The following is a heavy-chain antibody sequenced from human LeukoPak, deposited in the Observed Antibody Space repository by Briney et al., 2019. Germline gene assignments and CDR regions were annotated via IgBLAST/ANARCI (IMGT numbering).Heavy chain of an antibody. V-gene: IGHV3-15*01. Sequence: GGSLRLSCAASGFTFSNAWMSWVRQAPGKGLEWVGRIKSKTDGGTTDYAAPVEGRFTISRDDSKNTLYLQMNSLKTEDTAVYYCTTDGAGSDYGDSNDAFDIWGQGTMVTVSS. J-gene: IGHJ3*02. D-gene: IGHD4-17*01. CDR1: GFTFSNAW. CDR3: TTDGAGSDYGDSNDAFDI. CDR2: IKSKTDGGTT.